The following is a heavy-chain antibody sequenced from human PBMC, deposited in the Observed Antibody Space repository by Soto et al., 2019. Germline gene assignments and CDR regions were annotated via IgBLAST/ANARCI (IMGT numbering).Heavy chain of an antibody. D-gene: IGHD3-10*01. CDR3: AGDPVTMGRGGLYYCYGMDV. V-gene: IGHV1-3*01. CDR1: GYTFTSYA. CDR2: INAGNGNT. J-gene: IGHJ6*02. Sequence: QVQLVQSGAEVKKPGASVKVSCKASGYTFTSYAMHWVRQAPGQRLEWMGWINAGNGNTKYSQKFEGRVTITRDTSASTAYMELSSLRSEDTAVYYCAGDPVTMGRGGLYYCYGMDVWGQGTTVTVSS.